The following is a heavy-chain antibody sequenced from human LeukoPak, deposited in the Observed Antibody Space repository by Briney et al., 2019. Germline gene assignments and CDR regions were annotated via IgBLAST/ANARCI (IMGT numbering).Heavy chain of an antibody. CDR1: GYTFTSYY. CDR3: ATRYSGYDPFDY. CDR2: INPSGGST. V-gene: IGHV1-46*01. Sequence: ASVKVSCKASGYTFTSYYMHWVRQAPGQGLEWMGIINPSGGSTNYAQKFQGRVTMTRDMSTSTVYMELSSLRSEDTAVYYCATRYSGYDPFDYWGQGTLVTVSS. J-gene: IGHJ4*02. D-gene: IGHD5-12*01.